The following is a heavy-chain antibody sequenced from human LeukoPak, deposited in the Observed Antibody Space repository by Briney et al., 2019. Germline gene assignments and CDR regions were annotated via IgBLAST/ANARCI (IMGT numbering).Heavy chain of an antibody. Sequence: GGSLRLSCAASGFTFSNSGMSWVRQAPGKGLEWVSAISTDAGETHYADSVKGRFTISRDNSKNTVSLQMSSLRAEDTAVYYCAKIQWFMSQDYWGQGTLVTVSS. J-gene: IGHJ4*02. CDR1: GFTFSNSG. CDR2: ISTDAGET. V-gene: IGHV3-23*01. CDR3: AKIQWFMSQDY. D-gene: IGHD2-8*02.